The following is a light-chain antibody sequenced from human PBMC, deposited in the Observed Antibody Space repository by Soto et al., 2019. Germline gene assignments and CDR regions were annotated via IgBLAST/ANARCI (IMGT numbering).Light chain of an antibody. CDR3: QQSWT. Sequence: DIQMTQSPSTLSASVGDRVPITCRASQSISSWLAWYQQKPGKAPKLLIYDASSLESGVPSRFSGSGSGTEFTLTISSLQPDDFATYYCQQSWTFGQGTKVDIK. CDR1: QSISSW. V-gene: IGKV1-5*01. CDR2: DAS. J-gene: IGKJ1*01.